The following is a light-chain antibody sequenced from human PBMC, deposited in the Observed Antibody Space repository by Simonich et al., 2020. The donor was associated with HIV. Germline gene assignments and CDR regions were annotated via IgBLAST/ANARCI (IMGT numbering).Light chain of an antibody. V-gene: IGKV1-5*03. CDR3: QQYNSYSQM. J-gene: IGKJ1*01. CDR1: QSNSSW. CDR2: KAS. Sequence: DIQMTQSPSTLSASVGDRVTNTCRASQSNSSWLAWYQQKPEKAPKLLIYKASSLQSGVPSRFSGSGSGTEFTLTISSLQPDDFATYYCQQYNSYSQMFGQGTKVEIK.